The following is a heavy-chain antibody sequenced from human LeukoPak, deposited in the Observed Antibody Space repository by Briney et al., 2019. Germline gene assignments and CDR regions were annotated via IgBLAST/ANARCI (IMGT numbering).Heavy chain of an antibody. CDR3: ARGGSSWYYNWFDP. Sequence: VKVSCKASGGTFSSYAISWVRQAPGQGLEWMGGIIPIFGTANYAQKFQGRVTITADESTSTAYMELSSLRSEDTAVYYCARGGSSWYYNWFDPWGQGTLVTVSS. V-gene: IGHV1-69*01. J-gene: IGHJ5*02. CDR2: IIPIFGTA. CDR1: GGTFSSYA. D-gene: IGHD6-13*01.